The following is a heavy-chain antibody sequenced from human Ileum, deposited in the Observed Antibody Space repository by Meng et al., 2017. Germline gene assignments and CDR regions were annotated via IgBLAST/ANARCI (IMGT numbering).Heavy chain of an antibody. Sequence: QGQLQESGPGLVNPSGTLSLTCGVSGDSISSRDWWRWVRQPPGKGLEWIGEISQESGRTNYNPSLKSRVTISLDKSKNQFSLNLNSVTAADTAVYYCVRNEGYSLGDWGQGTLVTVFS. CDR2: ISQESGRT. V-gene: IGHV4-4*02. CDR3: VRNEGYSLGD. D-gene: IGHD2-21*01. CDR1: GDSISSRDW. J-gene: IGHJ4*02.